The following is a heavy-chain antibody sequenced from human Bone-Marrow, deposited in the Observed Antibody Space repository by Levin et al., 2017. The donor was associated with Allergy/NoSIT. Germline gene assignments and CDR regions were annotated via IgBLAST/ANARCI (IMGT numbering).Heavy chain of an antibody. D-gene: IGHD6-19*01. CDR1: GYTFTSYY. Sequence: GESLKISCKASGYTFTSYYMHWVRQAPGQGLEWMGIINPSGGSTSYAQKFQGRVTMTRDTSTSTVYMELSSLRSEDTAVYYCARVVKQWQGGVITGWFDPWGQGTLVTVSS. CDR3: ARVVKQWQGGVITGWFDP. CDR2: INPSGGST. V-gene: IGHV1-46*01. J-gene: IGHJ5*02.